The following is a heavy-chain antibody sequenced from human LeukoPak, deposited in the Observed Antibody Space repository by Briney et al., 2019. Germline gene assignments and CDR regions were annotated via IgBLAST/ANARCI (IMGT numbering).Heavy chain of an antibody. CDR2: IWYDGSNK. J-gene: IGHJ4*02. Sequence: GGSLRLSCAASGFTFSSYGMHWVRQAPGKGLEWVAVIWYDGSNKYYADSVKGRFTISRDNSKNTLYLQMNSLRAEDTAVYYCARVQNYYDSSGYYYAIGYFDYWGQGTLVTVSS. CDR1: GFTFSSYG. V-gene: IGHV3-33*01. CDR3: ARVQNYYDSSGYYYAIGYFDY. D-gene: IGHD3-22*01.